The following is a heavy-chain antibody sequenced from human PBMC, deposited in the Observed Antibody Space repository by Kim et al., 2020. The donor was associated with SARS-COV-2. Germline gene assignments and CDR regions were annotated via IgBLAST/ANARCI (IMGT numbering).Heavy chain of an antibody. CDR1: GFTFDDYA. V-gene: IGHV3-9*01. Sequence: GGSLRLSCAGSGFTFDDYAMHWVRQAPGKGLEWVSGISWNSGAIAYADSVKGRFTLSRDNAQNSLFLEMSNLRPEDTALYYCAKDNEVYTYGQKHWGQGT. D-gene: IGHD5-18*01. CDR3: AKDNEVYTYGQKH. J-gene: IGHJ4*02. CDR2: ISWNSGAI.